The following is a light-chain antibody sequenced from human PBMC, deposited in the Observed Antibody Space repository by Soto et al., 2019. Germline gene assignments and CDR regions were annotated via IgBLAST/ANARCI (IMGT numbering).Light chain of an antibody. Sequence: DIQMTQSPSSLSASVGDRVTITCRASQSMNSYLNWYQQKPGKAPKLLIHAASSLESGVPSRFSGSGSGTEFTLTISSLQPEDFATYYCQQSYSIFFTFGPWTKVDIK. V-gene: IGKV1-39*01. CDR2: AAS. J-gene: IGKJ3*01. CDR1: QSMNSY. CDR3: QQSYSIFFT.